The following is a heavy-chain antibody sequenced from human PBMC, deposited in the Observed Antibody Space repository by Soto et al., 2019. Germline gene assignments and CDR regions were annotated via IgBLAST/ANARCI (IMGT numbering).Heavy chain of an antibody. V-gene: IGHV3-21*01. Sequence: EVQLVESGGGLVKPGGSLRLSCAASGFTFSSYSMNWVRQAPGKGLEWVSSISSSSSYIYYADSVKGRFTISRDNAKNSLYLQMNSLRAEDTAVYYCARVPPRGWYGDYWGQVTLVTVSS. CDR1: GFTFSSYS. D-gene: IGHD6-19*01. CDR3: ARVPPRGWYGDY. CDR2: ISSSSSYI. J-gene: IGHJ4*02.